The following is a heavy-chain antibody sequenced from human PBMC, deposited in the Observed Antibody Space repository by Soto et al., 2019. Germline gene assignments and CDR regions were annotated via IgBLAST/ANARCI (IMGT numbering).Heavy chain of an antibody. D-gene: IGHD1-7*01. V-gene: IGHV2-5*02. J-gene: IGHJ5*02. CDR1: GFSLSTSGVG. CDR3: AQSSPSGTTFVDWFDP. Sequence: QITLKESGPTLVKPTQTLTLTCTFSGFSLSTSGVGVGWIRQPPGKALEWLALIYWDDDKRYSPSLKSRLTITKDTSKNQVVLTMTNMDPVDTATYYCAQSSPSGTTFVDWFDPWGQGTLVTVSS. CDR2: IYWDDDK.